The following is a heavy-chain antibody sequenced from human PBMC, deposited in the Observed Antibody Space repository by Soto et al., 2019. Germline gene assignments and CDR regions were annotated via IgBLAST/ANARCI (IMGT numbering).Heavy chain of an antibody. CDR2: IYPGDSDT. J-gene: IGHJ1*01. CDR3: ARAPVYSSXWRAYFQH. Sequence: PGESLKISCEGSGFHFTSYWIGWVRQMPGKGLELMGFIYPGDSDTRYSPSFQGQVTISAEKSINTAYLQWSSLEASDTAIYYCARAPVYSSXWRAYFQHWGQGTLVTVSS. CDR1: GFHFTSYW. V-gene: IGHV5-51*01. D-gene: IGHD6-19*01.